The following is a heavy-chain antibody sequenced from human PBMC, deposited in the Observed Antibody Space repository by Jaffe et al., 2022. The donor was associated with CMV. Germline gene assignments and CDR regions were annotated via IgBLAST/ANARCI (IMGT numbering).Heavy chain of an antibody. CDR3: ARHGGVDWLSSHLFDS. D-gene: IGHD3-9*01. V-gene: IGHV4-39*01. J-gene: IGHJ4*02. Sequence: QLQLQESGPGLVKPSETLSLTCTVPGGSITSTSYYWGWIRQSPGRGLEWIGSIYYNGNSYYNPSLKSRVTMSVDTSKSQFSLSLSSVTAADAAVYYCARHGGVDWLSSHLFDSWGQGILVTVSS. CDR2: IYYNGNS. CDR1: GGSITSTSYY.